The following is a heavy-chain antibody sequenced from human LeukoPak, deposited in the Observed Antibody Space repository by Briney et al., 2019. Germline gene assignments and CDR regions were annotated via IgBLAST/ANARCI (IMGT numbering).Heavy chain of an antibody. D-gene: IGHD6-19*01. CDR2: ISGSGGST. CDR3: AKEGSSGWYNYYGMDV. V-gene: IGHV3-23*01. J-gene: IGHJ6*02. CDR1: GFTFSSYA. Sequence: GGSLRLSCAASGFTFSSYAMSWVRQAPGKGLEWVSAISGSGGSTYYADSVKGRFTISRDNSKNTLYLQMNSLRAEDTAVYYCAKEGSSGWYNYYGMDVWGQGTTVTVSS.